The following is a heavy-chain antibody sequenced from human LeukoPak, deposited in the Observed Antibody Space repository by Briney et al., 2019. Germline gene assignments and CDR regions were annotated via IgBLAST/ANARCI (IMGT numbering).Heavy chain of an antibody. CDR3: ARTIVGAVDFDY. CDR1: GYTFTSYY. CDR2: ISAYNGNT. V-gene: IGHV1-18*04. D-gene: IGHD1-26*01. J-gene: IGHJ4*02. Sequence: ASVKVSCKASGYTFTSYYMHWVRQAPGQGLEWMGWISAYNGNTNYAQKLQGRVTMTTDTSTSTAYMELRSLRSDDTAVYYCARTIVGAVDFDYWGQGTLVTVSS.